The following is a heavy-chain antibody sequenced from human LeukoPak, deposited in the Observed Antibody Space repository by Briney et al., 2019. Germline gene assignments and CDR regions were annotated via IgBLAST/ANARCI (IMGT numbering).Heavy chain of an antibody. J-gene: IGHJ6*02. Sequence: ASVKVSCKASGYTFTNYGISWVRQAPGQGLEWMGWISTYNGNTNYAQRLQGRVTMTRDTSISTAYMELSRLRSDDTAVYYCARWYSSGRPPYYYGMDVWGQGTTVTVSS. V-gene: IGHV1-18*01. CDR3: ARWYSSGRPPYYYGMDV. CDR2: ISTYNGNT. D-gene: IGHD6-19*01. CDR1: GYTFTNYG.